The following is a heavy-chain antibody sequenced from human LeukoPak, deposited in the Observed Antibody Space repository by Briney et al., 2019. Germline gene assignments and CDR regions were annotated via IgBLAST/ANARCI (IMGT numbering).Heavy chain of an antibody. V-gene: IGHV4-4*07. Sequence: PSETLSLTCTVSGGSISSYYWSWIRQPAGKGLKWIGRIYTSGSTNYNPSLKNRVTMSVDTSKNQFSLKLSSVTAADTAVYYCARGPIQSGYDFWSGYYQNWGQGTLVTVSS. CDR1: GGSISSYY. CDR3: ARGPIQSGYDFWSGYYQN. J-gene: IGHJ4*02. CDR2: IYTSGST. D-gene: IGHD3-3*01.